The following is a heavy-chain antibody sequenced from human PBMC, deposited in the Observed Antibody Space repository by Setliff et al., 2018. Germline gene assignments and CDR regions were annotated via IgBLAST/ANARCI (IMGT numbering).Heavy chain of an antibody. Sequence: GASVKVSCKASGHTLTGYYMHWVRQAPGQGLEWMGWINPNSGDTKYAQNFQGRVTMNRDTYTNTVYMEVSSLTSDDSAVYYCATWLVAYCASVTFTFWGQGTRVTVS. D-gene: IGHD3-10*01. CDR3: ATWLVAYCASVTFTF. J-gene: IGHJ4*02. V-gene: IGHV1-2*02. CDR1: GHTLTGYY. CDR2: INPNSGDT.